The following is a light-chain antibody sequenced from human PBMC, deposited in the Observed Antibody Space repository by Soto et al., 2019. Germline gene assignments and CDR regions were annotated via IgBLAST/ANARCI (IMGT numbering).Light chain of an antibody. CDR3: NSYTGSSPLYV. CDR2: EVN. V-gene: IGLV2-14*01. CDR1: SSDIGGYSY. Sequence: QSVLTQPASVSGSPGQSITISCTGTSSDIGGYSYVSWYQQHPGKAPKLMIYEVNNRPSGISDRFSGSKSGNTASLTISGLQAEDEADYYCNSYTGSSPLYVFGTGTKVTVL. J-gene: IGLJ1*01.